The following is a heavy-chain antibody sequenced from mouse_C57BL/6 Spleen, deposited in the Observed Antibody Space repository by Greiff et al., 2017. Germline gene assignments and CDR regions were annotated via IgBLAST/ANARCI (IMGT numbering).Heavy chain of an antibody. D-gene: IGHD1-1*01. V-gene: IGHV1-19*01. Sequence: EVQVVESGPVLVKPGASVKMSCKASGYTFTDYYMNWVKQSHGKSLEWIGVINPYNGGTSYNQKFKGKATLTVDKSSSTAYMELNSLTSEDSAVYYGARPAYYYGREANFDDWGQGTTLTVSS. CDR3: ARPAYYYGREANFDD. CDR2: INPYNGGT. CDR1: GYTFTDYY. J-gene: IGHJ2*01.